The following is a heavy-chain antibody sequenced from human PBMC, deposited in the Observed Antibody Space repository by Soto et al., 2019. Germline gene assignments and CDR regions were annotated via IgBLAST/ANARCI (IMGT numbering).Heavy chain of an antibody. V-gene: IGHV4-39*01. J-gene: IGHJ4*02. CDR2: IYYSGST. CDR3: ARVLREAAGP. Sequence: PSETLSLTCTASGGSISSSSYYWGWIRQPPGRGLEWIGSIYYSGSTYYNPSLKSRVTISVDTSKNQFSLKLSSVTAADTAVYYCARVLREAAGPWGQGTLVTVSS. D-gene: IGHD6-13*01. CDR1: GGSISSSSYY.